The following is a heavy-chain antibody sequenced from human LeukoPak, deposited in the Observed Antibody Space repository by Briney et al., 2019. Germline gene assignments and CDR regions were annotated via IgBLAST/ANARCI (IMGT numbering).Heavy chain of an antibody. V-gene: IGHV1-18*01. Sequence: ASVKVSCKASGYTFISYGISWVRQTPGQGLEWMGWISAYNGNTNYAQKLQGRVTMTTDTYTSTTYMELRSLRSDDTAVYYCASSDGKYFQHWGQGTLVTVSS. CDR3: ASSDGKYFQH. D-gene: IGHD1-1*01. CDR2: ISAYNGNT. J-gene: IGHJ1*01. CDR1: GYTFISYG.